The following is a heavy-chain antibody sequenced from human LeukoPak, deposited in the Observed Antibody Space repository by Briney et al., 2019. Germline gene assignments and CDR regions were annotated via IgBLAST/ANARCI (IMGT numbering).Heavy chain of an antibody. CDR1: GGSFSGYY. D-gene: IGHD5-18*01. Sequence: SETLSLTCAVYGGSFSGYYWSWIRQPPGKGLEWIGEINHSGSTNYNPSLKSRVTISVDTSKNQFSLKLSPVTAADTAVYYCARGVKRDTAMATRIFDYWGQGTLVTVSS. CDR3: ARGVKRDTAMATRIFDY. V-gene: IGHV4-34*01. CDR2: INHSGST. J-gene: IGHJ4*02.